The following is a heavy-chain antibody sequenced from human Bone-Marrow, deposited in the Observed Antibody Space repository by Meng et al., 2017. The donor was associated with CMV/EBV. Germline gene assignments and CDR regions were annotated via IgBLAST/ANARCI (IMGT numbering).Heavy chain of an antibody. J-gene: IGHJ4*02. CDR3: AKSIVGATRGY. D-gene: IGHD1-26*01. V-gene: IGHV3-30*02. Sequence: GESLKISCAASAFTFSSYDMYWVRQAPGKGLDWVAFIGFDGSDESYADSVKGRFTISRDNSKNTLYLQMNSLRAEDTAVYYCAKSIVGATRGYWGQGTLVTVSS. CDR1: AFTFSSYD. CDR2: IGFDGSDE.